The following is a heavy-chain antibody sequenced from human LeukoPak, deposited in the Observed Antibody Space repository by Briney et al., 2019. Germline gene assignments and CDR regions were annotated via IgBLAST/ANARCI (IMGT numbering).Heavy chain of an antibody. CDR2: IIPIFGTA. CDR3: ARSGSPPLSRFDP. V-gene: IGHV1-69*13. CDR1: GGTFSSYA. J-gene: IGHJ5*02. Sequence: SVKVSCKASGGTFSSYAISWVRQAPGQGLEWMGGIIPIFGTANYAQKFQGRVTITADESTSTAYMELSSLRSEDTAVYFCARSGSPPLSRFDPWGQGTLVTVSS. D-gene: IGHD1-26*01.